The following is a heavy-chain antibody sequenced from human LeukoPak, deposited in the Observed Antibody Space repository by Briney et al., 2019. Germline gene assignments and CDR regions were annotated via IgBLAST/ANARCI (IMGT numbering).Heavy chain of an antibody. CDR3: AREGPRGNSQFDY. D-gene: IGHD2/OR15-2a*01. CDR2: IWYDGSNK. Sequence: GGSLRLSCAASGFTFSSYGMHWVRQAPGKGLEWVALIWYDGSNKYYADSVKGRLTISRDNSKNTLYLQMNSLRAEDTAVYYCAREGPRGNSQFDYWGQGTLVTVPS. CDR1: GFTFSSYG. J-gene: IGHJ4*02. V-gene: IGHV3-33*01.